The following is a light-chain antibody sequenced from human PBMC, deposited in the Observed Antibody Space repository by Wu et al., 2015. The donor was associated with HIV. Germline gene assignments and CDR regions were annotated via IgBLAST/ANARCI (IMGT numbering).Light chain of an antibody. V-gene: IGKV3-20*01. Sequence: EIVLTQSPGTLSVSPGERATLSCKTSQSISSDFLAWYQKKPGLAPRLVIYGASSRATGVPKRFSGSGSGTDFTLTISRPEPEDSAVYYCQQYGSSPYTFGLGDQAGDQT. CDR2: GAS. CDR3: QQYGSSPYT. CDR1: QSISSDF. J-gene: IGKJ2*01.